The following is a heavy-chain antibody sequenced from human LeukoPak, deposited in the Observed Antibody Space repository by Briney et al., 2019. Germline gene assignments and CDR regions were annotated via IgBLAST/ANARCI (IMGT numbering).Heavy chain of an antibody. Sequence: TGGSLRPSCAASGFTFSSYAMSWVRQAPGKGLEWVSAISGSGGSTYYADSVEGRFTISRDNSKNTLYLQMNSLRAEDTAVYYCAKDSGSYFRVVTFDHFDYWGQGTLVTVSS. J-gene: IGHJ4*02. D-gene: IGHD1-26*01. CDR3: AKDSGSYFRVVTFDHFDY. V-gene: IGHV3-23*01. CDR2: ISGSGGST. CDR1: GFTFSSYA.